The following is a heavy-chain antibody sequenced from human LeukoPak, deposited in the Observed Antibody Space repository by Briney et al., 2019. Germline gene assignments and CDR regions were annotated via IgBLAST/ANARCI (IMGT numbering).Heavy chain of an antibody. D-gene: IGHD3-10*01. CDR1: GFTVSSNY. Sequence: GGSLRLSCAASGFTVSSNYMSWVRQAPGKGLEWVSVIYSGGSTYYADSVKGRFTISRDNPKNTLYLQMNSLRAEDTAVYYCARGVWFGELLRNWGQGTLVTVSS. CDR2: IYSGGST. V-gene: IGHV3-53*01. J-gene: IGHJ4*02. CDR3: ARGVWFGELLRN.